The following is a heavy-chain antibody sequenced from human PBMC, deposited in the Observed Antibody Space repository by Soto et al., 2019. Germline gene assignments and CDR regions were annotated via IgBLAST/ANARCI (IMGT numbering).Heavy chain of an antibody. J-gene: IGHJ5*02. CDR3: SPGSPAYKGGRT. CDR2: IHPSGST. D-gene: IGHD1-26*01. CDR1: DGSLSDNY. V-gene: IGHV4-34*02. Sequence: QVHLQQWGAGLLKPSETLSLTCAVYDGSLSDNYYTWTRQSPGKGLEWIGEIHPSGSTFYNPSLPTRVTLSQDTSKKNFPPNLISVNAPDPGEQYFSPGSPAYKGGRTWGQGTLVTVSS.